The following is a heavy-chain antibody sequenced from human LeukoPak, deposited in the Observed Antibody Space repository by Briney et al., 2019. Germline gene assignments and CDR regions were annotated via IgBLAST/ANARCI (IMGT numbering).Heavy chain of an antibody. D-gene: IGHD1-26*01. CDR3: ATEYYGSYNF. Sequence: PGGSLRLSCAASGFTFSNAWMSWVRQAPGKGLEWVGHIKSKTDGGTTDYAAPVQGRFTISRDDSETTLYLQMNSLKTEDTALYYCATEYYGSYNFWGQGTLVTVSS. J-gene: IGHJ4*02. CDR2: IKSKTDGGTT. V-gene: IGHV3-15*01. CDR1: GFTFSNAW.